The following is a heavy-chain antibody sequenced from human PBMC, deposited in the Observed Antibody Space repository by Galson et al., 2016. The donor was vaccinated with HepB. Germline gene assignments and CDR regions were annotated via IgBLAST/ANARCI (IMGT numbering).Heavy chain of an antibody. D-gene: IGHD2-2*01. CDR1: GFTFNFYA. CDR3: ARGREMGCSNFSRRRGTWYFDF. CDR2: ISFDGTNK. Sequence: SLRLSCAVSGFTFNFYAMNWVRQAPGKGLEWVALISFDGTNKYYADSVKGRFTISRDDSKNTLYLQMNGLRAEDTAVYYCARGREMGCSNFSRRRGTWYFDFWGRGTLVTVSS. J-gene: IGHJ2*01. V-gene: IGHV3-30-3*01.